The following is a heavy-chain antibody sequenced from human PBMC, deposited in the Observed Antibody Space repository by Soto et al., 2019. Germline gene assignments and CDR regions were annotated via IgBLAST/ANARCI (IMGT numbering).Heavy chain of an antibody. CDR2: IVVGSGNT. Sequence: SVKVSCKASGFTFTSSAVQWVRQARGQRLEWIGWIVVGSGNTNYAQKFQERVTITRDMSTSTAYMELSSLRSEDTAVYYCAADQRGYCSGGSCPTYYYYGMDVWGQGTTVTV. J-gene: IGHJ6*02. V-gene: IGHV1-58*01. CDR1: GFTFTSSA. CDR3: AADQRGYCSGGSCPTYYYYGMDV. D-gene: IGHD2-15*01.